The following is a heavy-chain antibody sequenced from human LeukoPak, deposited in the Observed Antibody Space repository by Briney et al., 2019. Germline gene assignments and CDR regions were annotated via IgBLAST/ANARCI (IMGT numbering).Heavy chain of an antibody. J-gene: IGHJ4*02. V-gene: IGHV1-69*15. CDR2: IIPIFGTA. CDR3: AREYAPGAGYSCGFFGY. Sequence: PVKVSCKASGGTFSSYAISWVRQAPGQGLEWMGRIIPIFGTANYAQKFQGRVTITADESTSTAYMELSSLRSEDTAVYYCAREYAPGAGYSCGFFGYWGQGTLVTVSS. CDR1: GGTFSSYA. D-gene: IGHD5-18*01.